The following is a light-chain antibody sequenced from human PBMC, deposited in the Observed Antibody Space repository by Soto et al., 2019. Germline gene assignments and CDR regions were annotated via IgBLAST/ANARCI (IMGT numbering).Light chain of an antibody. J-gene: IGLJ2*01. Sequence: QSVLTQPPSASGTPGQRVTISCSGSSSNIGSNTVNWHQQLPGTAPKLLIYSNNKRPSGVPDRFSASKSGTSASLAISGLQSEDEADYYCAAWDDSLNGVVFGGGTKVTVL. CDR1: SSNIGSNT. CDR2: SNN. V-gene: IGLV1-44*01. CDR3: AAWDDSLNGVV.